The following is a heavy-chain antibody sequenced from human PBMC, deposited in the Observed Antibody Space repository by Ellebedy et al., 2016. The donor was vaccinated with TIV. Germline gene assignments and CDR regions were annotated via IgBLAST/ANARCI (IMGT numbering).Heavy chain of an antibody. CDR3: ARGGGSWYGYYYGMDV. D-gene: IGHD6-13*01. J-gene: IGHJ6*02. V-gene: IGHV5-51*01. Sequence: RYSPSVQGQVTISADKSISTVYLQWNSLKASDTAVYYCARGGGSWYGYYYGMDVWGQGTTVTVSS.